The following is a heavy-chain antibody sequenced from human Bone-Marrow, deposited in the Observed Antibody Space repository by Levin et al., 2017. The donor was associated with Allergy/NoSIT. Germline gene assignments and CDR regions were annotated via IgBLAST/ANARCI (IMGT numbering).Heavy chain of an antibody. D-gene: IGHD3-3*01. J-gene: IGHJ4*02. CDR2: IYYTGST. V-gene: IGHV4-31*03. Sequence: SETLSLTCTVSGDSISRGGYYWSWIRQVPGKGLQWIGYIYYTGSTYYNPSLKSRSDISVDTSKNEFALKLNFVTDADTAVYYCARARGGLRFLEWPYYFDSWGQGTLVTVSS. CDR1: GDSISRGGYY. CDR3: ARARGGLRFLEWPYYFDS.